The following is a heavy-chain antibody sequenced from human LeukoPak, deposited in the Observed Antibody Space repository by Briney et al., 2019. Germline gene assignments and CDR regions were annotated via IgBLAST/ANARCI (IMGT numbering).Heavy chain of an antibody. CDR3: AKEIAAAGTEWFDP. J-gene: IGHJ5*02. CDR1: GFTFSVFW. V-gene: IGHV3-30*18. CDR2: ISYDGSNK. Sequence: GGSLRLSCVDSGFTFSVFWMGWVRQAPGKGLEWVAVISYDGSNKYYADSVKGRFTISRANSKNTLYLQMNSLRAEDTAVYYCAKEIAAAGTEWFDPWGQGTLVTVSS. D-gene: IGHD6-13*01.